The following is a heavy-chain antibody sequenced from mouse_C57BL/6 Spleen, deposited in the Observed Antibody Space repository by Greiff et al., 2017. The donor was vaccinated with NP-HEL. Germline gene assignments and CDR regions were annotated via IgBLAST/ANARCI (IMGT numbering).Heavy chain of an antibody. Sequence: EVKLQESGGGLVQPGGSMKLSCVASGFTFSNYWMNWVRQSPEKGLEWVAQIRLKSDNYATHYAESVKGRFTISRDDSKSSVYLQMNNLRAEDTGIYYCTCFTTVVAKRYYFDYWGQGTTLTVSS. D-gene: IGHD1-1*01. J-gene: IGHJ2*01. CDR3: TCFTTVVAKRYYFDY. CDR2: IRLKSDNYAT. V-gene: IGHV6-3*01. CDR1: GFTFSNYW.